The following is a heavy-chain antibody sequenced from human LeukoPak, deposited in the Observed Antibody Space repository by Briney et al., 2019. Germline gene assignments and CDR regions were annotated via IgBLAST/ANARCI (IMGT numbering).Heavy chain of an antibody. D-gene: IGHD3-9*01. CDR2: ISWNSGSI. V-gene: IGHV3-9*01. J-gene: IGHJ4*02. CDR3: AKGGYYDILTGYYQFDY. Sequence: GGSLRLSCAASGFTFDDYAMHWVRQAPGKGLEWVAGISWNSGSIGYADSVKGRFTISRDNAKNSLYLQMNSLRAEDTALYYCAKGGYYDILTGYYQFDYWDQGTLVTVSS. CDR1: GFTFDDYA.